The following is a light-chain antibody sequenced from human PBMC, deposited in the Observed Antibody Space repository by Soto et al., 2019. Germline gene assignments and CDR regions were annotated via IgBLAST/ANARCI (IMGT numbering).Light chain of an antibody. CDR3: QQYNNWPPT. CDR1: PSVSSN. CDR2: GAS. V-gene: IGKV3-15*01. J-gene: IGKJ5*01. Sequence: EIVMTQSRATLSVSPGERATLSCRASPSVSSNLAWYQQKPVQAPRLLIYGASIRATGIPARFSGSGSGTEFTLTNSGLQSEDFAVYYCQQYNNWPPTFGQGTLLEIK.